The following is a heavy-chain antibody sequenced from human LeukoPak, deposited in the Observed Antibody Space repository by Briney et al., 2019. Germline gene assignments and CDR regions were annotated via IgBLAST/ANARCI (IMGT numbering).Heavy chain of an antibody. J-gene: IGHJ4*02. V-gene: IGHV3-30*02. CDR2: IRYDGSNK. CDR3: AKEYHYDILSGYFDS. D-gene: IGHD3-9*01. Sequence: GGSLRLSCAASGFNFNAYGMNWVRQAPGKGLEWVALIRYDGSNKYYGESVKGRFTISRDNSKNTLYLQMDSQRAEDTATYYCAKEYHYDILSGYFDSWGQGTRVTVSS. CDR1: GFNFNAYG.